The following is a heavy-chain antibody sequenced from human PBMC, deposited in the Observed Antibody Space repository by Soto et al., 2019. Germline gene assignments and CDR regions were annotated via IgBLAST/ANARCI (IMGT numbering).Heavy chain of an antibody. Sequence: QVQLVQSGAEVRKPGASVKVSCETSGYSFSDYAIHWVRQAPGQGLEWMGWINIGSGTTKYSQRFQGRLTITTDTSASAAYMEMRSLRSEDTATYYGARYYYARAHYDDHFDYWGQGTLVTVSS. CDR1: GYSFSDYA. CDR2: INIGSGTT. J-gene: IGHJ4*02. V-gene: IGHV1-3*04. CDR3: ARYYYARAHYDDHFDY. D-gene: IGHD3-10*02.